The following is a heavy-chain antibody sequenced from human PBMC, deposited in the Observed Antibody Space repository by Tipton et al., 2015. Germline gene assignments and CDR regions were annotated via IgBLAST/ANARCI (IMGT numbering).Heavy chain of an antibody. J-gene: IGHJ4*02. CDR1: SDSISKYY. V-gene: IGHV4-59*01. Sequence: TLSLTCSVSSDSISKYYWSWIRQPPGKGLEWIGYISYTETSHYNPSLKSRVTISVDTSKNQFSLKLSSVTAADTAVYYCACQDYDSLTRDYQTVDYWGQGTRVTVSS. CDR2: ISYTETS. D-gene: IGHD3-9*01. CDR3: ACQDYDSLTRDYQTVDY.